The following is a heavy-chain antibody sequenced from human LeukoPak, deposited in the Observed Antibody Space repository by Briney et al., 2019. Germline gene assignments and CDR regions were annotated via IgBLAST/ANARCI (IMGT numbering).Heavy chain of an antibody. Sequence: GSLRLSCAASGFTFSSYAMSWVRQAPGKGLEWVSAITSSGGKTYYADSVKGRFTISRDNSKNTLYLQMNSLRAEDTAIYYCAKESVVVAATPNYWGQGTLVTVSS. CDR1: GFTFSSYA. D-gene: IGHD2-15*01. CDR3: AKESVVVAATPNY. J-gene: IGHJ4*02. CDR2: ITSSGGKT. V-gene: IGHV3-23*01.